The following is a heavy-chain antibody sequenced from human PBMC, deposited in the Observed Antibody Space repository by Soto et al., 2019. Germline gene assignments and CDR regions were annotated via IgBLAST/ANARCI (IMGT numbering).Heavy chain of an antibody. J-gene: IGHJ4*02. CDR1: GGSISSYY. CDR2: IYYSGST. Sequence: QVQLQESGPGLVKPSETLSLTCTVSGGSISSYYWSWIRQPPGKGLEWIGYIYYSGSTNYNPSLKGRVTISVDTSKNQYSLNLSSVTAADTAVYYCARRWGTTFGYWGQGTLVTVSS. CDR3: ARRWGTTFGY. D-gene: IGHD3-16*01. V-gene: IGHV4-59*08.